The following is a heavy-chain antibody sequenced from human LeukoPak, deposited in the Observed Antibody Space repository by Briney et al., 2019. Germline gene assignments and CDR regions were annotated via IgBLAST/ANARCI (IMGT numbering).Heavy chain of an antibody. J-gene: IGHJ4*02. CDR3: ATGRFSEWPLDY. V-gene: IGHV4-59*08. D-gene: IGHD3-3*01. CDR1: GGSISSYY. CDR2: IYYSGST. Sequence: SETLSLTCTVSGGSISSYYWSWIRQPPGKGLEWIGYIYYSGSTNYNPSLKSRVTISVDTSKNQFSLKLSSVTAADTAVYCCATGRFSEWPLDYWGQGTLVTVSS.